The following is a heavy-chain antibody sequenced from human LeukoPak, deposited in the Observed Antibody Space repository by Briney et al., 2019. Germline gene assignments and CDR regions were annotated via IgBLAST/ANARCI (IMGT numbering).Heavy chain of an antibody. J-gene: IGHJ4*02. CDR2: IYTSGST. CDR3: ARERYYSSGSYSNRIDY. CDR1: GDSISSGDYY. Sequence: SQTLSLTCTVSGDSISSGDYYWSWIRQPAEKGLEWIGRIYTSGSTNYNPSLKSRVTISVDTSKNQFSLKLTSVTAADTAVYYCARERYYSSGSYSNRIDYWGQGTLVTVSS. D-gene: IGHD3-10*01. V-gene: IGHV4-61*02.